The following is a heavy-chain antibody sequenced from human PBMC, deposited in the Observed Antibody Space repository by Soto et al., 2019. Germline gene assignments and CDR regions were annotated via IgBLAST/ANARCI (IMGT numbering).Heavy chain of an antibody. CDR1: GGCISSGGFY. D-gene: IGHD2-2*01. J-gene: IGHJ3*02. CDR2: IYYSGST. Sequence: TLSLPCTVSGGCISSGGFYWSWIRQHPGKGLEWIGYIYYSGSTYYNPSLKSRVTISVDTSKNQFSLKLSSVTAADTAVYYCARYSISSSTSCYADAFDIWGQGTMVTVSS. V-gene: IGHV4-31*03. CDR3: ARYSISSSTSCYADAFDI.